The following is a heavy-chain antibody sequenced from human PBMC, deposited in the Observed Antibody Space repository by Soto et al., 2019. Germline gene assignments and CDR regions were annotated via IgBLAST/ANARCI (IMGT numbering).Heavy chain of an antibody. Sequence: SETLSLTCAVYGGSFSGYYWNWIRQPPGKELEWIGEINHSGSTNYNPSLNSRVTIAVDTAKNLFSLKLYSVTAADTALYYCSRGYRSNFDYWGQGTLVTVSS. D-gene: IGHD6-13*01. CDR3: SRGYRSNFDY. CDR2: INHSGST. J-gene: IGHJ4*02. CDR1: GGSFSGYY. V-gene: IGHV4-34*01.